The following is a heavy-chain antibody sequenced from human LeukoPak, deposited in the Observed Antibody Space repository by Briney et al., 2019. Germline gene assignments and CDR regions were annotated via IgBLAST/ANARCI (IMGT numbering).Heavy chain of an antibody. J-gene: IGHJ4*02. Sequence: PGGSLRLSCAASGFTFTTYWMSWVRQAPGKGLEWVAKINQDGSEKKYVDSVRGRFTISRDNAKNSLYLQMNSLRAGDTAVYYCARLGYSGYSDLAYWGQGTLVTASS. D-gene: IGHD5-12*01. CDR2: INQDGSEK. CDR3: ARLGYSGYSDLAY. CDR1: GFTFTTYW. V-gene: IGHV3-7*01.